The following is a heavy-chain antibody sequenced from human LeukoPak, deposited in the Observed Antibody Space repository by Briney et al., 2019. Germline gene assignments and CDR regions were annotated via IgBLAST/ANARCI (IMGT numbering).Heavy chain of an antibody. D-gene: IGHD5-24*01. Sequence: ASVKVSCKASGYTFTSYYMHWVRQAPGQGLEWMGIINPSGGSTSYAQKFQGRVTMTRDTSTSTVYMELSSLRSEDTAVYYCATNGGRWLQLQVEYFDYWGQGTLVTVSS. CDR2: INPSGGST. CDR1: GYTFTSYY. V-gene: IGHV1-46*01. CDR3: ATNGGRWLQLQVEYFDY. J-gene: IGHJ4*02.